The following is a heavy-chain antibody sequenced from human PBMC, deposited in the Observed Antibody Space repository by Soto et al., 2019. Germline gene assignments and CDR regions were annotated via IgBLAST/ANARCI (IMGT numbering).Heavy chain of an antibody. Sequence: PSETLSLTCAVYGGSFSGYYWSWIRQPPGKGLEWIGEINHSGSTNYNPSLKSRVTISVDTSKNQFSLKLSSVTAAETAVYYCERVWWDHRGSDHWGQGTLVTVSS. CDR2: INHSGST. CDR3: ERVWWDHRGSDH. D-gene: IGHD1-26*01. CDR1: GGSFSGYY. J-gene: IGHJ4*02. V-gene: IGHV4-34*01.